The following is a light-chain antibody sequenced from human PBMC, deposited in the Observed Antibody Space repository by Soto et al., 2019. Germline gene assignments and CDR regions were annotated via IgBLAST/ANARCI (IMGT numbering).Light chain of an antibody. V-gene: IGKV3-20*01. J-gene: IGKJ3*01. CDR2: GAS. Sequence: EIVLTQSPGTLSLSPGERATLSCRASQSVSDRYLAWYQQKPGQAPRLLIYGASSRATGIPYRFTGSGSGTDFTLTISRLEPEDFAVYYCQPYGSSPFTFGPGTRVDIK. CDR3: QPYGSSPFT. CDR1: QSVSDRY.